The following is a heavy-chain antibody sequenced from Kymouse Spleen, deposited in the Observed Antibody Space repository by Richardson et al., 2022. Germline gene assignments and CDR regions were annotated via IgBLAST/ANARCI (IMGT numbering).Heavy chain of an antibody. CDR2: IRSKANSYAT. J-gene: IGHJ5*02. Sequence: EVQLVESGGGLVQPGGSLKLSCAASGFTFSGSAMHWVRQASGKGLEWVGRIRSKANSYATAYAASVKGRFTISRDDSKNTAYLQMNSLKTEDTAVYYCTRQKKWGWFDPWGQGTLVTVSS. V-gene: IGHV3-73*02. CDR1: GFTFSGSA. CDR3: TRQKKWGWFDP. D-gene: IGHD1-26*01.